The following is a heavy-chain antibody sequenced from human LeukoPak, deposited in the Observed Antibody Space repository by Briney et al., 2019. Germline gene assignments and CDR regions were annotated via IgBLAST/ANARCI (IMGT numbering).Heavy chain of an antibody. V-gene: IGHV3-30*02. CDR3: VREASGGTKGVSGTFDI. J-gene: IGHJ3*02. D-gene: IGHD6-13*01. CDR2: IRYDGSHK. CDR1: GFTFSSYG. Sequence: TGGSLRLSCAASGFTFSSYGMHWVRQPPGKGLEWVAFIRYDGSHKYYADSVKGRFTISRDNAKNSLYLQMNSLRAEDTAVYHCVREASGGTKGVSGTFDIWGQGTLVTVSS.